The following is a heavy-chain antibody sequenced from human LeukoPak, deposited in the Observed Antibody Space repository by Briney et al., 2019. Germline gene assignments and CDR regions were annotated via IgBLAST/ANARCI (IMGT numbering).Heavy chain of an antibody. Sequence: ASETLSLTCAVSGGSLSGYYWSWIRQPPGKGLEWIAYIYYSGSTNYNPSLKSRVTISVDTSKNQFSLKLRSVTAADTAVYYCARTTEGGYTYDYFYYYYMDVWGKGTTVTISS. CDR3: ARTTEGGYTYDYFYYYYMDV. CDR2: IYYSGST. D-gene: IGHD5-18*01. CDR1: GGSLSGYY. V-gene: IGHV4-59*01. J-gene: IGHJ6*03.